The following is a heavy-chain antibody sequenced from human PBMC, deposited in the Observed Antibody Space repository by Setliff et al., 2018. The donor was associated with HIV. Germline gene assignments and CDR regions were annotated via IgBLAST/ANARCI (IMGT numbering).Heavy chain of an antibody. Sequence: PSETLSLTCTVSGGSVSNYYWTWIRQSAGKGLEWIGHINTSGNIDYNASLKSRLAISSDTSKNQFSLKLSSVTAADTAAYYCARGRLPTGMDVWGKGTTVTVSS. CDR3: ARGRLPTGMDV. CDR2: INTSGNI. J-gene: IGHJ6*04. CDR1: GGSVSNYY. V-gene: IGHV4-4*07. D-gene: IGHD4-17*01.